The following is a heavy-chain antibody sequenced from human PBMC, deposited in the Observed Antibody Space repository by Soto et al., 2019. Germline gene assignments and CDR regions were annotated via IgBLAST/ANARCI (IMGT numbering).Heavy chain of an antibody. D-gene: IGHD6-13*01. CDR3: AKVSSSWYAGFFDL. J-gene: IGHJ4*02. CDR1: GFTFSNYV. V-gene: IGHV3-23*01. CDR2: LSDSGDSI. Sequence: GGSLRLSCAASGFTFSNYVMSWVRQAPGKGLEWVSGLSDSGDSIYYADSVKGRFTIYRDNSMNTLYLQMNTLRVEDTAVYYCAKVSSSWYAGFFDLWGQGTLVTVSS.